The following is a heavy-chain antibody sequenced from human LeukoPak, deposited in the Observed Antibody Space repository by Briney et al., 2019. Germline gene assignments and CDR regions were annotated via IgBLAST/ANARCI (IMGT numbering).Heavy chain of an antibody. CDR2: IIPIFGTA. J-gene: IGHJ3*02. CDR1: GGTFSSYA. CDR3: AREVITFGGVIVPGAFDI. Sequence: SVKVSCEASGGTFSSYAISWVRQAPGQGLEWMGGIIPIFGTANYAQKFQGRVTITADKSTSTAYMELSSLRSEDTAVYYCAREVITFGGVIVPGAFDIWGQGTMVTVSS. D-gene: IGHD3-16*02. V-gene: IGHV1-69*06.